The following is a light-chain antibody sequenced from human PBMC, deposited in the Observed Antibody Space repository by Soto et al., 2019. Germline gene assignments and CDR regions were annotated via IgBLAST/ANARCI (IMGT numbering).Light chain of an antibody. J-gene: IGKJ1*01. V-gene: IGKV3-20*01. Sequence: IVLTRYPTTMALAIGERAPLYCMASQSVSIYLAWYQQKPGQAPRLLIYGASSRATGIPDRFSGSGSGTDFTLTISRLEPEDFAVYYCQQYGSSLWTSAQGANVDI. CDR2: GAS. CDR3: QQYGSSLWT. CDR1: QSVSIY.